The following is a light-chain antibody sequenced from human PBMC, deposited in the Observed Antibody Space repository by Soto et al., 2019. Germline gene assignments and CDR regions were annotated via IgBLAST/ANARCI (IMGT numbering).Light chain of an antibody. CDR1: QSVSSY. J-gene: IGKJ4*01. CDR3: QQRSNWPPLT. V-gene: IGKV3-11*01. Sequence: PGERATLSCRASQSVSSYLAWYQQKPGQTPRLLIYDASSRATGIPARFSGSGSGTDFTLTISSLEPEDFAVYYCQQRSNWPPLTFGGGTKVEIK. CDR2: DAS.